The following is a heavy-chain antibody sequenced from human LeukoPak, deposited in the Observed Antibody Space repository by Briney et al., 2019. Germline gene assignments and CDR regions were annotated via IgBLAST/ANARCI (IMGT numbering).Heavy chain of an antibody. CDR3: ARDLSTGYFDY. CDR1: GDSITSISSYY. Sequence: SETLSLTCTVSGDSITSISSYYWSWIRQPPGKGLEWIGYIYYSGSTNYNPSLKSRVTISVDTSKNQFSLKLSSVTAADTAVYYCARDLSTGYFDYWGQGTLVTVSS. V-gene: IGHV4-61*01. CDR2: IYYSGST. J-gene: IGHJ4*02.